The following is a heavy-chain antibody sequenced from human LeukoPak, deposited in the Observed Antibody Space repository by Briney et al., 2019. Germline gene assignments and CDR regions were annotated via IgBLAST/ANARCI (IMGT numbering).Heavy chain of an antibody. CDR2: INHSGST. CDR1: GGSFSGYY. CDR3: ARVGTTYYYGSSGYFRGNYYYYMDV. V-gene: IGHV4-34*01. D-gene: IGHD3-22*01. Sequence: KPSETLSLTCAVYGGSFSGYYWSWIRQPPGKGLEWIGEINHSGSTNYNPSLKSRVTISVDTSKNQFSLKLSSVTAADTAVYYCARVGTTYYYGSSGYFRGNYYYYMDVWGKGTTVTVSS. J-gene: IGHJ6*03.